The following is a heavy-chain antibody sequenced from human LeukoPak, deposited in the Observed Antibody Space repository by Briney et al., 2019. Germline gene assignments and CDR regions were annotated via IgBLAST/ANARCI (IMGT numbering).Heavy chain of an antibody. V-gene: IGHV3-9*01. Sequence: GRSLRLSCAASGFTFDDYAMHWVRQAPGKGLEWVSGIRWNSGSIGYADSVKGRFTISRDNAKNSLYLQMNSLRAEDTALYYCAKAAPSYKYDGSGYGEFDYWGQGTLVTVSS. CDR1: GFTFDDYA. CDR2: IRWNSGSI. D-gene: IGHD3-22*01. CDR3: AKAAPSYKYDGSGYGEFDY. J-gene: IGHJ4*02.